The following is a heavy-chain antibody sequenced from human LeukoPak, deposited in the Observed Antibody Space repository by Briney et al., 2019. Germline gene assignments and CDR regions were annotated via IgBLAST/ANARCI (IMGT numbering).Heavy chain of an antibody. D-gene: IGHD6-13*01. CDR1: GGSFSGYY. CDR3: AGSQQLATYYFDY. Sequence: ASETPSLTCAVYGGSFSGYYWSWIRQPPGKGLEWIGEINHSGSTNYNPSLKSRVTISVDTSKNQFSLKLSSVTAADTAVYYCAGSQQLATYYFDYWGQGTLVTVSS. J-gene: IGHJ4*02. V-gene: IGHV4-34*01. CDR2: INHSGST.